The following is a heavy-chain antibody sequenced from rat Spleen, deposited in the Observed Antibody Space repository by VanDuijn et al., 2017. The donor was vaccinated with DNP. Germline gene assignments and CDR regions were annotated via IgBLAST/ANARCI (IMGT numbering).Heavy chain of an antibody. Sequence: EVQLQESGPGLVKPSQSLSLTCSVTGYSITSSYRWNWIRKFPGNKLEWMGSINSAGTTKYNPSLKSRVFITRDTSKNQLFLQVDSVTTEDTATYHCARWPGYHPPYAMDAWGQGTSVTVSS. D-gene: IGHD1-4*01. CDR1: GYSITSSYR. CDR2: INSAGTT. CDR3: ARWPGYHPPYAMDA. J-gene: IGHJ4*01. V-gene: IGHV3-3*01.